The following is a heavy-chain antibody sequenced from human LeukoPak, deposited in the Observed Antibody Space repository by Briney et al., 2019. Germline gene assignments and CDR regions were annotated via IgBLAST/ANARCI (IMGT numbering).Heavy chain of an antibody. J-gene: IGHJ6*02. CDR2: IYHSGSS. CDR3: ARGLHYNILTGGMDV. CDR1: GGSISSGGYY. D-gene: IGHD3-9*01. V-gene: IGHV4-61*08. Sequence: SETLSLTCTVSGGSISSGGYYWSWIRQPPGKGLEWIGEIYHSGSSNYNPSLKSRVTVSVDTSKKQFSLNLRSVTAADTAVYYCARGLHYNILTGGMDVWGQGTTVIVSS.